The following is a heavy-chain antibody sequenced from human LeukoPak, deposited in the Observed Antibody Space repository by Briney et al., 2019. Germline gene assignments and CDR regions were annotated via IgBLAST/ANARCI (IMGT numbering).Heavy chain of an antibody. V-gene: IGHV3-30*18. D-gene: IGHD3-10*02. Sequence: GGSLRLSCAASGFTFSSYGMHWVRQAPGKGLEWVAVISYDGSNKYYADSVKGRFTISRDNSKNTLYLQMNSLRAEDTAVYYCAKFFTGEYVRAFDIWGQGTMVTVSS. CDR2: ISYDGSNK. J-gene: IGHJ3*02. CDR1: GFTFSSYG. CDR3: AKFFTGEYVRAFDI.